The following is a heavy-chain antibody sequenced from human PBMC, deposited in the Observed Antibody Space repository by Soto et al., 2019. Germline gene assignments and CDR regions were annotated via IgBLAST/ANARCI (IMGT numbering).Heavy chain of an antibody. V-gene: IGHV3-72*01. CDR3: ARGGIPSGSYYSYYGMDV. Sequence: GGSLRLSCAASGFTFSDHYMDWVRQAPGKGLEWVGRTRNKANSYTTEYAASVKGRFTISRDDSKNSLYLQMNSLKTEDTAVYYCARGGIPSGSYYSYYGMDVWGQGTTVTVSS. CDR2: TRNKANSYTT. D-gene: IGHD1-26*01. CDR1: GFTFSDHY. J-gene: IGHJ6*02.